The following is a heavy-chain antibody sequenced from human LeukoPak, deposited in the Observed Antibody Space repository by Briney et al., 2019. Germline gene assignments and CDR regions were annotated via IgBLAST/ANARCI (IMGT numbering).Heavy chain of an antibody. D-gene: IGHD6-19*01. V-gene: IGHV3-30*04. CDR2: VSYDGNDK. Sequence: GRSLRLSCVASGFTFTRYAMHWVRQAPGKGLEWVTVVSYDGNDKYYADSVKGRFTISRDNSTNTVYLQMNSLRAEDTAVYYCAGGGAGGRYGFDYWGQGTLVTVSS. CDR1: GFTFTRYA. CDR3: AGGGAGGRYGFDY. J-gene: IGHJ4*02.